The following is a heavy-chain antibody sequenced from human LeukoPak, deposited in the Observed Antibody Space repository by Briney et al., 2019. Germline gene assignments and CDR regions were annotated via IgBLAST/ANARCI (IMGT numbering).Heavy chain of an antibody. V-gene: IGHV4-59*01. CDR1: GGSISSYY. CDR2: IYYSGST. Sequence: KPSETLSLTCTVSGGSISSYYWSWIRQPPGKRLEWIGYIYYSGSTNYNPSLKSRVTISVDMSKNQCSLKLSSVTAADTAVYYCARYVWGSYPTFEDYWGQGTLVTVSS. D-gene: IGHD3-16*02. J-gene: IGHJ4*02. CDR3: ARYVWGSYPTFEDY.